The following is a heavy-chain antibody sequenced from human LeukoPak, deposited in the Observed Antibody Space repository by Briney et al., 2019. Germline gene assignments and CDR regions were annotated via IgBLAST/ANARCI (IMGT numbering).Heavy chain of an antibody. D-gene: IGHD6-13*01. Sequence: GRSLRLSCAASGFIFSNYGIPWVRQAPGKGLELVADISYDGNYKYYADSVKGRFTISRDNSKNTLYLQMNSLRAEDTAVFYCAKDRVPTAGLSRGPLDYWGQGTLVTVSS. CDR2: ISYDGNYK. J-gene: IGHJ4*02. CDR1: GFIFSNYG. CDR3: AKDRVPTAGLSRGPLDY. V-gene: IGHV3-30*18.